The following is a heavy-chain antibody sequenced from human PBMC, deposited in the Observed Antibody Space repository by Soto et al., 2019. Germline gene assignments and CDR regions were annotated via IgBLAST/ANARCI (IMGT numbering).Heavy chain of an antibody. D-gene: IGHD1-26*01. J-gene: IGHJ6*02. CDR2: ISAYNGNT. CDR1: GYTFTSYG. V-gene: IGHV1-18*01. CDR3: ARDVGTFGYYYYYGMDV. Sequence: GASVKVSCKASGYTFTSYGISWVRQAPGQGLEWMGWISAYNGNTNYAQKLQGRVTMTTDTSTSTAYMELRSLRSDDTAVYYCARDVGTFGYYYYYGMDVWGQGTTVTVSS.